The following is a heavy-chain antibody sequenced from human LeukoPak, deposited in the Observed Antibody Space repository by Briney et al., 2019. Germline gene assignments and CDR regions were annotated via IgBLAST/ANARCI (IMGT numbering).Heavy chain of an antibody. J-gene: IGHJ4*02. Sequence: SQTLSLTCTVSGGSISSGGYYWSWIRQHPGKGLEWIGYIYYSGSTYYNPSLKSRVTISVDTSKNQFSLKLSSVTAADTAVYYCTCYTNRYDSSGYYATPGQFDCWGQGFLGAVS. CDR1: GGSISSGGYY. CDR2: IYYSGST. D-gene: IGHD3-22*01. CDR3: TCYTNRYDSSGYYATPGQFDC. V-gene: IGHV4-31*03.